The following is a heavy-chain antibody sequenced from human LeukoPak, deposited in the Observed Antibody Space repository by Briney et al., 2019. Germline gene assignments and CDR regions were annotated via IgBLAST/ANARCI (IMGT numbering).Heavy chain of an antibody. Sequence: ASVKVSCKASGYTFTGYYMHWVRQAPGQGLEWMGWINPNSGGTNYAQKFQGRVTMTRDTSISTAYMELRRLRSDDTAVYFCARDQHGLGSYYDYWGQGTLATVSS. CDR2: INPNSGGT. CDR3: ARDQHGLGSYYDY. J-gene: IGHJ4*02. D-gene: IGHD3-10*01. CDR1: GYTFTGYY. V-gene: IGHV1-2*02.